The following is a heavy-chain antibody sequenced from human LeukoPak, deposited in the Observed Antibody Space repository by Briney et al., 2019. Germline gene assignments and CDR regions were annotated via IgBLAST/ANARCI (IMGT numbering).Heavy chain of an antibody. Sequence: PSETLSLTCTVSGGSISSTSYYWGWIRQPPGKGLEWIGSIYYSGSTYYNPSLKSRVTISVDTSKNQFSLKLSSVIAADTAVYYCARGRRELKYGPDYWGQGTLVTVSS. D-gene: IGHD3-10*01. J-gene: IGHJ4*02. V-gene: IGHV4-39*01. CDR2: IYYSGST. CDR3: ARGRRELKYGPDY. CDR1: GGSISSTSYY.